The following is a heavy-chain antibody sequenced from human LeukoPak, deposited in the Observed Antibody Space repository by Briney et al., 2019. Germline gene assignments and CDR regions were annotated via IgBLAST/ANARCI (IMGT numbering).Heavy chain of an antibody. V-gene: IGHV4-61*02. CDR2: ISSSGST. J-gene: IGHJ4*02. D-gene: IGHD1-26*01. CDR3: ASLRERSYYARGFDY. Sequence: PSETLSLTCTVSGDSISSGDYYWSWIRQPAGKGLEWIGRISSSGSTNYNPSLKSRVTISVDTSKNQSSLKLSSVTAADTAVYYCASLRERSYYARGFDYWGQGTLVTVSS. CDR1: GDSISSGDYY.